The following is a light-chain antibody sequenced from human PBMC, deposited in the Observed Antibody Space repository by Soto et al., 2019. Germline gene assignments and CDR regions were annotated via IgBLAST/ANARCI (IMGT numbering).Light chain of an antibody. CDR2: EVS. Sequence: QSALTQPPSASGSPGQSVTISCTGTSSDVGGSNFVSWYQQHPGKAPKLMIYEVSERPSGVPDRFSGSKSGNTASLTVSGLQAEDEADYYCSSYAGSNIVVFGGGTKLTVL. CDR3: SSYAGSNIVV. V-gene: IGLV2-8*01. CDR1: SSDVGGSNF. J-gene: IGLJ2*01.